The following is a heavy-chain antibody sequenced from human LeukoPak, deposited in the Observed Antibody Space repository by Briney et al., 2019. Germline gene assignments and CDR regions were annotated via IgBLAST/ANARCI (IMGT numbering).Heavy chain of an antibody. CDR2: ISSSGSTI. Sequence: PGGSLRLSCAASGFTFSSYELNWVRQAPGKGLEWVSYISSSGSTIYYADSVKGRFTISRDNAKNSLYLQMNSLRAEDTAVYYCAREDSDGYNLNDWGQGTLVTVSS. V-gene: IGHV3-48*03. CDR3: AREDSDGYNLND. D-gene: IGHD5-24*01. J-gene: IGHJ4*02. CDR1: GFTFSSYE.